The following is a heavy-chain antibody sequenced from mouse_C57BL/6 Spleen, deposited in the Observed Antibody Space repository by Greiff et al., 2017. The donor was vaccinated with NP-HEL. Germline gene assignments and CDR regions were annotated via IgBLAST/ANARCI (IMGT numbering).Heavy chain of an antibody. D-gene: IGHD1-1*01. J-gene: IGHJ4*01. Sequence: VQLQESGAELVRPGASVTLSCTASGYTFTDYEMHWVKQTPVHGLEWIGAIDPETGGTAYNQKFKGKAILTADKSSSTAYLELRSLTSEDSAVYYCRITTVVATDAMDYWGQGTSVTVSS. CDR3: RITTVVATDAMDY. CDR2: IDPETGGT. CDR1: GYTFTDYE. V-gene: IGHV1-15*01.